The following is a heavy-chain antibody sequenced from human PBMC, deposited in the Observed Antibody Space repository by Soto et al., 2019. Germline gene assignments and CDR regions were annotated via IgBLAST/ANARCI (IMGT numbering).Heavy chain of an antibody. CDR1: GFTFSSYW. CDR2: INSDGSST. CDR3: ARRYYYDTSGYHLDY. D-gene: IGHD3-22*01. V-gene: IGHV3-74*03. Sequence: EEQLVESGGGLVQPGGSLRLSCAASGFTFSSYWMHWVRQAPGKGLVWVSRINSDGSSTTYADSVKGRFTVSRDNAKNTLYLKMNSLRAEDTAVYYCARRYYYDTSGYHLDYWGQGTLVTVSS. J-gene: IGHJ4*02.